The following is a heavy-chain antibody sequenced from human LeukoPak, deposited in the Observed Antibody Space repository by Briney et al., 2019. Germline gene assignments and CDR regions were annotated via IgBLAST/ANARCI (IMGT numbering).Heavy chain of an antibody. Sequence: GRSLRLSCAASGFTFSSYAMHWVRQAPDKGLEWVAVISYDGSNKYYADSVKGRFTISRDNSKNTLYLQMNSLRAEDTAVYYCARDRVGATDYFDYWGQGTLVTVSS. D-gene: IGHD1-26*01. CDR3: ARDRVGATDYFDY. J-gene: IGHJ4*02. CDR1: GFTFSSYA. V-gene: IGHV3-30-3*01. CDR2: ISYDGSNK.